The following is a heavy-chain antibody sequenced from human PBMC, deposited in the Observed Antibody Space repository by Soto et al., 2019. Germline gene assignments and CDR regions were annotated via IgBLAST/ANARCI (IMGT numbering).Heavy chain of an antibody. J-gene: IGHJ4*02. D-gene: IGHD3-22*01. V-gene: IGHV4-34*01. CDR2: INHSGST. CDR3: ARGHLGDSSGYYTPDY. CDR1: GGSFSGYY. Sequence: QVQLQQWGAGLLKPSETLSLTCAVYGGSFSGYYWSWIRQPPGKGLEWLGEINHSGSTNSNPSLRSRFTNSGDTSKNQFSLKLSAVTAADTAVYYCARGHLGDSSGYYTPDYWGEGTLVIVSS.